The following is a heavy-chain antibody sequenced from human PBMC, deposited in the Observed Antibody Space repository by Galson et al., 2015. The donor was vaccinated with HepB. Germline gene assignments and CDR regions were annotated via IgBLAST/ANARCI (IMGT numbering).Heavy chain of an antibody. CDR3: AQDRRSSGTYGWFDP. D-gene: IGHD6-19*01. V-gene: IGHV3-23*01. J-gene: IGHJ5*02. CDR2: INTNGGST. Sequence: SLRLSCAASGFTFSSYAMSWVRQAPGKGLEWVSSINTNGGSTYYADSVKGRFTISRDNSRNSLYLQMNSLRDEDTALYYCAQDRRSSGTYGWFDPWGQGTLVTVSS. CDR1: GFTFSSYA.